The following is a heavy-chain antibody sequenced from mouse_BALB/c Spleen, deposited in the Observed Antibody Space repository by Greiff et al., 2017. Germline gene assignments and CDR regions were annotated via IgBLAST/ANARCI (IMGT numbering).Heavy chain of an antibody. CDR2: IRNKANGYTT. D-gene: IGHD1-2*01. V-gene: IGHV7-3*02. CDR3: AKDHHCYGYVDAMDY. CDR1: GFTFTDYY. J-gene: IGHJ4*01. Sequence: EVTLVESGGGLVQPGGSLRLSCATSGFTFTDYYMSWVRQPPGKALEWLGFIRNKANGYTTEYSASVKGRFTISRDNSQSILYLQMNTLRAEDSATYYCAKDHHCYGYVDAMDYWGQGTSVTVSS.